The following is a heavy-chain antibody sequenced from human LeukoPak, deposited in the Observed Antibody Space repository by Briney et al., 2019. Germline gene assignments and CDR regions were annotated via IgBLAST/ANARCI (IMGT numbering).Heavy chain of an antibody. J-gene: IGHJ4*02. CDR3: AKVPPPDYEEPNDY. D-gene: IGHD4-17*01. V-gene: IGHV3-30*04. CDR2: ISYDGSNK. Sequence: TGGSLRLSCSASGFTFSSFAMHWVRQAPGKGLEWVAVISYDGSNKYYADSVKGRFTISRDNSKNTLYLQMNSLRAEDTAVYYCAKVPPPDYEEPNDYWGQGTLVTVSS. CDR1: GFTFSSFA.